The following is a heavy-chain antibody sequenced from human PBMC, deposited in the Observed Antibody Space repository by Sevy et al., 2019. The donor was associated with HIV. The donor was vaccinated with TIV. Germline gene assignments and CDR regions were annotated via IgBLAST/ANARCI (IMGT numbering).Heavy chain of an antibody. D-gene: IGHD2-21*02. Sequence: SETLSLTCGVSGYSISNGYYWGWIRQPPGKGLEWIGSSHNSGRTFYNPSLKSRVSISLDMSKNEFSLKLRSVTAADTAVYFCARVGPGDHFDYWGQGTLVTVSS. CDR3: ARVGPGDHFDY. V-gene: IGHV4-38-2*01. J-gene: IGHJ4*02. CDR1: GYSISNGYY. CDR2: SHNSGRT.